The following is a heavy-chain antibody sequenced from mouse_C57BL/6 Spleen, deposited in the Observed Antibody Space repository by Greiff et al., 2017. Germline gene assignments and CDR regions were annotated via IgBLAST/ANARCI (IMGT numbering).Heavy chain of an antibody. V-gene: IGHV1-50*01. Sequence: VQLQQPGAELVKPGASVKLSCKASGYTFTSYWMQWVKQRPGQGLEWIGEIDPSDSSTNYNQKFKGKATLTVDTSSSTAYMQLSRLTSEDPAVYYGARYYGSSYDWYFDVWGTGTTVTVSS. CDR3: ARYYGSSYDWYFDV. CDR1: GYTFTSYW. J-gene: IGHJ1*03. CDR2: IDPSDSST. D-gene: IGHD1-1*01.